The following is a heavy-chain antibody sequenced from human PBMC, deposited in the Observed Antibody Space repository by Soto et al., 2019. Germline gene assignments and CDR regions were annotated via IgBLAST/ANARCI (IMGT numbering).Heavy chain of an antibody. V-gene: IGHV4-34*01. J-gene: IGHJ6*02. CDR1: GGSFSGYY. Sequence: PSETLSLTCAVYGGSFSGYYWSWIRQPPGKGLEWIGEINHSGSTNYNPSLKSRVTISVDTSKNQFSLKLSSVTAADTAVYYCARGPGGYGYYYYYYGMDVWGQGTTVTV. D-gene: IGHD5-18*01. CDR2: INHSGST. CDR3: ARGPGGYGYYYYYYGMDV.